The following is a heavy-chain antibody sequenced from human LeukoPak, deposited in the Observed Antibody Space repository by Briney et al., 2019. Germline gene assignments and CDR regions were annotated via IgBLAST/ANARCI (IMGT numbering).Heavy chain of an antibody. CDR1: GFTFSSYS. CDR3: ARDQNAQKWLRSLNYYYYGMDV. CDR2: ISSSSSYI. V-gene: IGHV3-21*01. J-gene: IGHJ6*02. D-gene: IGHD5-12*01. Sequence: SGGSLRLSCAASGFTFSSYSMNWVRQAPGKGLEWVSSISSSSSYIYYADSVKGRFTISRDNAKNSLYLQMNNLRAEDTAVYYCARDQNAQKWLRSLNYYYYGMDVWGQGTTVTVSS.